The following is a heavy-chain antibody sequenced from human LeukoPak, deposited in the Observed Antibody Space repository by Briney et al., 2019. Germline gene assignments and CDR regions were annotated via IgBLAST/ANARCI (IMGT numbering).Heavy chain of an antibody. V-gene: IGHV4-59*12. D-gene: IGHD3-10*01. CDR3: AREVQPGGADY. CDR1: GGSISSYY. Sequence: PSETLSLTCTVSGGSISSYYWSWIRQPPGKGLEWIGYIYYSGSTNYNPSLKSRVTISVDRPKNQFSLRLSSVTAADTAVYYCAREVQPGGADYWGQGTLVTVSS. J-gene: IGHJ4*02. CDR2: IYYSGST.